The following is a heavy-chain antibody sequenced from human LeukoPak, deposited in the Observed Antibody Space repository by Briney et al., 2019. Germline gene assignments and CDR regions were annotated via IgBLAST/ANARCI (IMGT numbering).Heavy chain of an antibody. V-gene: IGHV3-7*01. CDR1: GFTSSSYW. J-gene: IGHJ6*03. CDR3: GRVGVKGGARNYMDV. Sequence: PGGSLRLSCEASGFTSSSYWMCWVRQVPGKGLEWLANIGQDGTETNYVDSVKGRFTISRDNAKNSIYLQMNSLKAEDTAVYSCGRVGVKGGARNYMDVWGKGTTVTVS. CDR2: IGQDGTET. D-gene: IGHD3-10*01.